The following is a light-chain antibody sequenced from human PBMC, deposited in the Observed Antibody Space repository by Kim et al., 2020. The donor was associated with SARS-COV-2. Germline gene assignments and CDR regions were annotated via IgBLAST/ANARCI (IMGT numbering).Light chain of an antibody. Sequence: IQMTQSPSSLSASVGDEVTINCRASQDISNYLAWYQQKPGKAPKLLMYATSTLQSGVPSRFRGSRSGTDFTLIITRLQPEDVATYFCQKYDSAPWTFGQGTKVDIK. CDR1: QDISNY. J-gene: IGKJ1*01. V-gene: IGKV1-27*01. CDR3: QKYDSAPWT. CDR2: ATS.